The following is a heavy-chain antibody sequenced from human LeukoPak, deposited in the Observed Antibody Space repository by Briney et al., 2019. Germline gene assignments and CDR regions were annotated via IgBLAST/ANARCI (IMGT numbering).Heavy chain of an antibody. V-gene: IGHV3-7*01. CDR2: IKQDGSEK. D-gene: IGHD3-16*01. J-gene: IGHJ3*02. CDR1: GLTFSSFW. Sequence: PGGSLRLPCVASGLTFSSFWMSWVRQAPGKGLEWVANIKQDGSEKYYVDSVKGRFTISRDNAKNSLYLQMNSLRAEDTAVYYCARAAGGEPWGAFDIWGQGTMVTVSS. CDR3: ARAAGGEPWGAFDI.